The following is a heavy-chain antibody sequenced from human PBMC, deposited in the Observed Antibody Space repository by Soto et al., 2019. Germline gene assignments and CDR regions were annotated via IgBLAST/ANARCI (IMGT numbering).Heavy chain of an antibody. CDR3: ARDISPSVAVAGSDF. Sequence: PGGSLRLACAASGFTFSIYTMSWVRQAPGKGLEWVSLITGSGGTIYYADSVKGRFTISRDNSKDTLFLQMNGLRAEDTALYYFARDISPSVAVAGSDFWGQETLVTVSS. CDR2: ITGSGGTI. V-gene: IGHV3-23*01. J-gene: IGHJ4*02. CDR1: GFTFSIYT. D-gene: IGHD2-15*01.